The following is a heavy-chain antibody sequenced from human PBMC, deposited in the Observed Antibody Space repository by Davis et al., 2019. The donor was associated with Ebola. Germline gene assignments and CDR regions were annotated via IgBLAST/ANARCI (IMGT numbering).Heavy chain of an antibody. D-gene: IGHD1-26*01. Sequence: AASVKVSCKASGYTFSSYYMHWVRQAPGQGLEWMGIINPSGGSTSNAQKFQGRLTMTREPSTSTVYMELRSLRSEDTAVYYCASGYGGSFLFDYWGQGTLVTVSS. J-gene: IGHJ4*02. CDR1: GYTFSSYY. CDR2: INPSGGST. V-gene: IGHV1-46*01. CDR3: ASGYGGSFLFDY.